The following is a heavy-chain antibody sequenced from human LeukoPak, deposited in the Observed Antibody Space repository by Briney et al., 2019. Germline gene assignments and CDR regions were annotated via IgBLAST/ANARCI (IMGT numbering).Heavy chain of an antibody. CDR1: GGSFSGYY. D-gene: IGHD4-23*01. CDR3: ARRDYGGTDY. Sequence: SETLSLTCAVYGGSFSGYYWSWIRQPPGKGLEWIGEINHSGSTNYNPSLKSRVTISVDTSKNQFSLKLSSVTAADTAVYYCARRDYGGTDYWGQGTLVTVSS. V-gene: IGHV4-34*01. J-gene: IGHJ4*02. CDR2: INHSGST.